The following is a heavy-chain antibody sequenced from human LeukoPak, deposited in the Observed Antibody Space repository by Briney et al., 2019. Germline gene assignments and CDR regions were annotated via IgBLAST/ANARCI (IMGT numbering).Heavy chain of an antibody. D-gene: IGHD6-13*01. Sequence: SETLSLTCTVSGGSISSSSYYWGWIRQPPGKGLEWIGSIYYSGSTNYNPSLKSRVTISLDKSKNQFSLKLSSVTAADTAVYYCATTAAAGTRLAWFDPWGQGTLVTVSS. CDR3: ATTAAAGTRLAWFDP. V-gene: IGHV4-39*07. CDR1: GGSISSSSYY. CDR2: IYYSGST. J-gene: IGHJ5*02.